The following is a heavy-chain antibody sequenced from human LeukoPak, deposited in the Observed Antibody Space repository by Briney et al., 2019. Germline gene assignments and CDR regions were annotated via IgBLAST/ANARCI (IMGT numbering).Heavy chain of an antibody. CDR3: AVVLRYFDWFPPDY. CDR2: ISGSGGST. D-gene: IGHD3-9*01. J-gene: IGHJ4*02. V-gene: IGHV3-23*01. CDR1: GFTFSSYG. Sequence: GGSLRLSCAASGFTFSSYGMSWVRQAPGKGLEWVSAISGSGGSTYYADSVRGRFTISRDNSKNTLYLQMNSLRAEDTAVYYCAVVLRYFDWFPPDYWGQGTLVTVSS.